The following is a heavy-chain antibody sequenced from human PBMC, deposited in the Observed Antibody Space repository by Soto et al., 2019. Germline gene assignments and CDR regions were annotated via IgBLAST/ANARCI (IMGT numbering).Heavy chain of an antibody. CDR1: GGTFSSYT. V-gene: IGHV1-69*08. D-gene: IGHD6-19*01. J-gene: IGHJ4*02. CDR3: ARDPGDQWPAPDDFEH. CDR2: IIPIIGKT. Sequence: QVQLVQSGAEVTKPGSSVKVSCKASGGTFSSYTISWVRQAPGQGLEWMGRIIPIIGKTTYAEKFQARVTITADKSASIVYMELSSLRSEDTAVYFCARDPGDQWPAPDDFEHWGQGILVTVSS.